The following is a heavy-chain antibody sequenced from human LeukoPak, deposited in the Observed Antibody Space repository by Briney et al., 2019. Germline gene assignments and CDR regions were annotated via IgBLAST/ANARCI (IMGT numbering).Heavy chain of an antibody. D-gene: IGHD3-22*01. V-gene: IGHV1-2*02. CDR2: INPNSGDT. CDR1: GYTFTNYG. J-gene: IGHJ4*02. Sequence: ASVKVSCKASGYTFTNYGISWVRQAPGQGLEWMGWINPNSGDTNYAQKFQGRVTMTRGTSINTAYMELSRLRSDDTAVYYCARESRGILNYFDYWGQGTLVTVSS. CDR3: ARESRGILNYFDY.